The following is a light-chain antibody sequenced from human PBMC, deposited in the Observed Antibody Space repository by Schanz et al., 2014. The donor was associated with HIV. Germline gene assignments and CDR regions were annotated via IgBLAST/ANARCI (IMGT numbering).Light chain of an antibody. CDR2: SAS. CDR3: QQRSSWPLLT. V-gene: IGKV3D-20*02. Sequence: EIVLTQSPGTLSLSPGERATLSCRASQSVGSNYLAWYQQKPGQSPRLLIYSASSRATGIPDRFSGSGSGTDFTLTISSLEPEDFAVYYCQQRSSWPLLTFGGGTKVEVK. J-gene: IGKJ4*01. CDR1: QSVGSNY.